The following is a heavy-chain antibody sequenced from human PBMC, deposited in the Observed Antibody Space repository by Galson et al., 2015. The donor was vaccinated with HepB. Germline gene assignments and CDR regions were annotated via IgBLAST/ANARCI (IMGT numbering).Heavy chain of an antibody. CDR3: AKERGAVAGTWDWFDP. J-gene: IGHJ5*02. D-gene: IGHD6-19*01. CDR1: GFTFSSYG. CDR2: ISYDGSNK. V-gene: IGHV3-30*18. Sequence: SLRLSCAASGFTFSSYGMHWVRQAPGKGLEWVAVISYDGSNKYYADSVKGRFTISRDNSKNTLYLQMNSLRAEDTAVYYCAKERGAVAGTWDWFDPWGQGTLVTVSS.